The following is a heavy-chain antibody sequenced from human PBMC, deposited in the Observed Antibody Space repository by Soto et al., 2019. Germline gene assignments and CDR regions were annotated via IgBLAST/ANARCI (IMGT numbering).Heavy chain of an antibody. V-gene: IGHV4-30-4*01. CDR2: IYYRGST. D-gene: IGHD3-10*01. CDR3: ASVGGFGATTIDS. CDR1: GGSISSGDYY. Sequence: QVQLQESGPGLVKPSQTLSLTCTVSGGSISSGDYYWSWIRQPPGKGLEWIGYIYYRGSTYYNPFLKSRVTMSVDTSKNQFSRKMSSVTAADTAVYYCASVGGFGATTIDSWGQGTLVTVSS. J-gene: IGHJ4*02.